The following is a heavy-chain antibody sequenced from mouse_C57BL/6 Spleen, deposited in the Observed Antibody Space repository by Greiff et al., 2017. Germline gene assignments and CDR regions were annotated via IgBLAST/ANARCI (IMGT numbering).Heavy chain of an antibody. J-gene: IGHJ1*03. D-gene: IGHD1-1*01. CDR3: AREGYGSSYRYFDV. CDR2: INPSNGGT. V-gene: IGHV1-53*01. CDR1: GYTFTSYW. Sequence: VKLQQPGTELVKPGASVKLSCKASGYTFTSYWMHWVKQRPGQGLEWIGNINPSNGGTNYNEKFKSKATLTVDKSSSTAYMQLSSLTSEDSAVYYCAREGYGSSYRYFDVWGTGTTVTVSS.